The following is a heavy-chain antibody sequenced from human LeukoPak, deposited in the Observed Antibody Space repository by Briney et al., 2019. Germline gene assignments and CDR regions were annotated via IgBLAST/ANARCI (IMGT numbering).Heavy chain of an antibody. CDR3: AYYYDSSGYYSQFDY. CDR1: GGTFSSYT. CDR2: IIPILGIA. D-gene: IGHD3-22*01. J-gene: IGHJ4*02. Sequence: ASVKVSCKASGGTFSSYTISWVGQAPGQGLEWMGGIIPILGIANYAQKFQGRVTITADKSTSTAYMELSSLRSEDTAVYYCAYYYDSSGYYSQFDYWGQGTLVTVSS. V-gene: IGHV1-69*10.